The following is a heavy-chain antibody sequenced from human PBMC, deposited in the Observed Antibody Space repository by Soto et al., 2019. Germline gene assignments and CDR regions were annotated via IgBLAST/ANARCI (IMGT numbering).Heavy chain of an antibody. J-gene: IGHJ4*02. CDR1: GGSFSGNY. CDR2: INHSGST. Sequence: SETLSLTCAVYGGSFSGNYWSWIRQPPGKGLEWIGEINHSGSTNYNPSLKSRVTISVDTSKSQFSLKLSSVTAADTAVYYCAREGGNYDFWSGYHGPLYYLDYWGQGTLVTVSS. D-gene: IGHD3-3*01. V-gene: IGHV4-34*01. CDR3: AREGGNYDFWSGYHGPLYYLDY.